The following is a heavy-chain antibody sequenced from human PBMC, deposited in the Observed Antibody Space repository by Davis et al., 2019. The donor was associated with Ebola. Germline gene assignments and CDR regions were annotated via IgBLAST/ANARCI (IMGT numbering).Heavy chain of an antibody. J-gene: IGHJ6*02. CDR3: ARDMAYLGELSPSTNYYGMDV. CDR2: INPNSGGT. D-gene: IGHD3-16*02. V-gene: IGHV1-2*02. Sequence: ASVKVSCKASGYTFTGYYMHWVRQAPGQGLEWMGWINPNSGGTNYAQKFQGRVTMTRDTSISTAYMELSRLRSDDTAVYYCARDMAYLGELSPSTNYYGMDVWGQGTTVTVSS. CDR1: GYTFTGYY.